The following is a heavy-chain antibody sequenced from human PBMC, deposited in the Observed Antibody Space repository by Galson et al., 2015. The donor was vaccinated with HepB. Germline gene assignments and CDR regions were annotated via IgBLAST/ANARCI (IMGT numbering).Heavy chain of an antibody. D-gene: IGHD4-23*01. CDR3: AKDLGYGGNSGFAFDI. CDR2: IRYDGSNK. V-gene: IGHV3-30*02. Sequence: SLRLSCAASGFTFSSYGMHWVRQAPGKGLEWVAFIRYDGSNKYYADSVKGRFTISRDNSKNTLYLQMNSLRAEDTAVYYCAKDLGYGGNSGFAFDIWGQGTMVTVSS. CDR1: GFTFSSYG. J-gene: IGHJ3*02.